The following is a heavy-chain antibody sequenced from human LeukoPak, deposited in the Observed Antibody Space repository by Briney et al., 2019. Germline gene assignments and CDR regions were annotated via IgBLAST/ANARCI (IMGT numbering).Heavy chain of an antibody. CDR2: ISYGGST. Sequence: SGTLSVTCTVSVFSIISGYYCNWVRQPPGKGLEGIAYISYGGSTYYNPSLKSRVTISIDTSKNQFSLKLSSVTAADTAVYYCARDGGWFGAFDIWGQGTMVTVSS. J-gene: IGHJ3*02. CDR1: VFSIISGYY. D-gene: IGHD3-10*01. V-gene: IGHV4-30-4*08. CDR3: ARDGGWFGAFDI.